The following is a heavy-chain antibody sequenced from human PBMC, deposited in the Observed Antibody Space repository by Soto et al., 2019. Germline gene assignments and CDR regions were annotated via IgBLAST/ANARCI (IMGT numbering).Heavy chain of an antibody. CDR2: ISGSGGST. CDR1: GLTFSFYA. D-gene: IGHD6-13*01. Sequence: PGGSLRLSCAASGLTFSFYAMSWVRQAPGKGLEWVSSISGSGGSTYYADSVKGRFNISRDNSKDTLYLQMSSLRAEDTAMYFCAKPKYSSSWYYLPYYFDYWGQGTLVTVSS. J-gene: IGHJ4*02. V-gene: IGHV3-23*01. CDR3: AKPKYSSSWYYLPYYFDY.